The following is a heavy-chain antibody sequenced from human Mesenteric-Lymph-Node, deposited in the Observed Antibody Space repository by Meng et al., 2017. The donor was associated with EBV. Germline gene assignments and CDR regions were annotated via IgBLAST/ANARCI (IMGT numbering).Heavy chain of an antibody. CDR1: GGSISSSSYY. CDR3: ARAPHVEGLGEPVDP. Sequence: QLQLQESCPGLVNPSETLSFTCTVSGGSISSSSYYWGWIRQTPGKGLEWIGSIYYSGSTYYNPSLKSRLTISLETSKNQLSLKLSSMTAADTAVYYCARAPHVEGLGEPVDPWGQGTLVTVSS. CDR2: IYYSGST. D-gene: IGHD3-10*01. J-gene: IGHJ5*02. V-gene: IGHV4-39*07.